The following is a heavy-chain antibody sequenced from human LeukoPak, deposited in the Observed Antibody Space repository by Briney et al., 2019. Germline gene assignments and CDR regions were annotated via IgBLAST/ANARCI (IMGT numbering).Heavy chain of an antibody. V-gene: IGHV4-59*08. CDR3: AGHHPRNTVDF. CDR1: GGSISSYY. J-gene: IGHJ4*02. CDR2: ISDIGSI. Sequence: PSETLSLTCTVSGGSISSYYWSWIRQPPGKGLEWIAYISDIGSINYNPSLKGRVTISLDTSKNQFSLKLSSVAAADTAVYYCAGHHPRNTVDFWGQGTLVTVSS. D-gene: IGHD2/OR15-2a*01.